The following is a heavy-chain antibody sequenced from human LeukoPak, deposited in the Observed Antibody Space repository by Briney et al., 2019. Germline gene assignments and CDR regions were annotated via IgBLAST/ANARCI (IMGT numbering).Heavy chain of an antibody. Sequence: GASVKVSCKASGYTSTGYYMHWVRQAPGQGLEWMGWINPNSGGTNYAQKFQGRVTMTRDTSISTAYMELSRLRSDDTAVYYCAKARRGHFVVVTAFHAFDIWGQGTMVTVPS. V-gene: IGHV1-2*02. CDR2: INPNSGGT. D-gene: IGHD2-21*02. CDR3: AKARRGHFVVVTAFHAFDI. J-gene: IGHJ3*02. CDR1: GYTSTGYY.